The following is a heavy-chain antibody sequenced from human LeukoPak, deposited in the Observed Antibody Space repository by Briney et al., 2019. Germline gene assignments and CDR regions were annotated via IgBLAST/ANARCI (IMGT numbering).Heavy chain of an antibody. D-gene: IGHD5-12*01. CDR2: ILYDGSNE. Sequence: GRSLRLSCAASGFNFSSYAMHWVRQAPGGGLEWVAVILYDGSNEYYADSVKGRLTISGDNSKSTLYLQMNSLRGEDTAVYYCARATGSGYDLGLYYFDDWGQGTLVTVSS. J-gene: IGHJ4*02. CDR1: GFNFSSYA. CDR3: ARATGSGYDLGLYYFDD. V-gene: IGHV3-30*04.